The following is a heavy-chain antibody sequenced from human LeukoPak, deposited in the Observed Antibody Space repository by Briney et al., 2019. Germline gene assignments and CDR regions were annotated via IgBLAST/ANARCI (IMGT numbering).Heavy chain of an antibody. D-gene: IGHD6-13*01. CDR2: INPNSGGT. CDR1: GYTFTGCY. Sequence: VASVKVSCKASGYTFTGCYMHWVRQAPGQGLEWMGWINPNSGGTNYAQKFQGRVTMTRDTSISTAYMELSRLRSDDTAVYYCAREDRIAAAGFDYWGQGTLVTVSS. CDR3: AREDRIAAAGFDY. J-gene: IGHJ4*02. V-gene: IGHV1-2*02.